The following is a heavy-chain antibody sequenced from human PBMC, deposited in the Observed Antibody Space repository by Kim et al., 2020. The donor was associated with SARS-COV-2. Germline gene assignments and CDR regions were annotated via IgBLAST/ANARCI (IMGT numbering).Heavy chain of an antibody. CDR3: TRHGDSGYERGRYYYGMDV. Sequence: GGSLKLSCAASGFTFSGSAMHWVRQASGKGLEWVGRIRSKANSYATAYAASVKGRFTISRDDSKNTAYLQMNSLKTEDTAVYYCTRHGDSGYERGRYYYGMDVWGQGTTVTVSS. D-gene: IGHD5-12*01. CDR1: GFTFSGSA. J-gene: IGHJ6*02. CDR2: IRSKANSYAT. V-gene: IGHV3-73*01.